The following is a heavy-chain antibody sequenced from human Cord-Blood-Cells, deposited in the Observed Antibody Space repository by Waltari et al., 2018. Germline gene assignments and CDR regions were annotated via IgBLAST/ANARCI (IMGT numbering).Heavy chain of an antibody. CDR1: GFTFSSYG. J-gene: IGHJ4*02. Sequence: QVQLVESGGGVVQPGRSLRLSCAASGFTFSSYGMHWVRQAPGKGLEGVAVITYDGSNKYYADSVKGRFTISRDNSKNTLYLQMNSLRAEDTAVYYCAKLTTVTTPFDYWGQGTLVTVSS. D-gene: IGHD4-17*01. CDR3: AKLTTVTTPFDY. V-gene: IGHV3-30*18. CDR2: ITYDGSNK.